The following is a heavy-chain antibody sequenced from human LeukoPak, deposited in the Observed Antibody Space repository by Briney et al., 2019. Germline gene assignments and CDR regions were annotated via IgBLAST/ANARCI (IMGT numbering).Heavy chain of an antibody. CDR1: GYTFTSYD. J-gene: IGHJ4*02. CDR3: ARGLATVTTLGY. V-gene: IGHV1-3*01. Sequence: ASVKVSCKASGYTFTSYDINWVRQAPGQRLEWMGWINAGNGNTKYSQKFQGRVTITRDTSASTAYMELSSLRSEDTAVYYCARGLATVTTLGYWGQGTLVTVSS. CDR2: INAGNGNT. D-gene: IGHD4-17*01.